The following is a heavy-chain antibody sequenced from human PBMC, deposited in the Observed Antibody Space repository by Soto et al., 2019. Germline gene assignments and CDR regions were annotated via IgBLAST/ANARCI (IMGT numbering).Heavy chain of an antibody. J-gene: IGHJ2*01. CDR3: ACAPSSGLWSFDL. D-gene: IGHD3-22*01. Sequence: EVQLVESGGGLVQPGGSLRLSCAASGFTFSDHYMDWVRQAPGKGLQWVGRIRNKANSYTTEYAASVKGRFTISRDDSKNSLYLQMNSLKTEDRAVYYCACAPSSGLWSFDLWGRGTLVTVSS. CDR1: GFTFSDHY. CDR2: IRNKANSYTT. V-gene: IGHV3-72*01.